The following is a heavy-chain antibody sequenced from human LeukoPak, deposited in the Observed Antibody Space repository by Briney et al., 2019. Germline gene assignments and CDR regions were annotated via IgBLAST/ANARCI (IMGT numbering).Heavy chain of an antibody. V-gene: IGHV1-2*02. CDR2: INPNSGGT. Sequence: ASVTVSCTASGYTFTGYYMHWVRQAPGQGLEWMGWINPNSGGTNYAQKFQGRVTMTRDTSISTAYMELSRLRSDDTAVYYCARPPSGSKAWFDPWGQGTLVTVSS. D-gene: IGHD6-25*01. CDR1: GYTFTGYY. J-gene: IGHJ5*02. CDR3: ARPPSGSKAWFDP.